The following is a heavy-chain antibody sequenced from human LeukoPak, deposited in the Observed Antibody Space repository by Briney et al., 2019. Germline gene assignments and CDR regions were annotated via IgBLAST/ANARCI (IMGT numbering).Heavy chain of an antibody. D-gene: IGHD5-24*01. CDR1: GGSISSSGYY. J-gene: IGHJ4*01. CDR3: XRLRDXRXXLEY. Sequence: SETLSLTCTASGGSISSSGYYWGWIRQPPGKGLEWIASINYSGTTYYNPSLKSRVTISEDRSKNQFSLKLSSVTAADTAVYYCXRLRDXRXXLEYWGXXTXVXVSS. V-gene: IGHV4-39*01. CDR2: INYSGTT.